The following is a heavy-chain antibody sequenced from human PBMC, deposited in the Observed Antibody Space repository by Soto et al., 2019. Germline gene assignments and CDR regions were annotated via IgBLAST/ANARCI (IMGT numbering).Heavy chain of an antibody. Sequence: SETQSLTCTVSGGTVRSGGYYWSWIRQPPGKGLEWIGYIYYSGSTNYNPSLKSRVTISVDTSKNQFSLKLSSVTAADTAVYYCARDTVSGGRRYYYGMDVWGQGTTVTVSS. CDR1: GGTVRSGGYY. CDR3: ARDTVSGGRRYYYGMDV. V-gene: IGHV4-61*08. CDR2: IYYSGST. J-gene: IGHJ6*02. D-gene: IGHD2-15*01.